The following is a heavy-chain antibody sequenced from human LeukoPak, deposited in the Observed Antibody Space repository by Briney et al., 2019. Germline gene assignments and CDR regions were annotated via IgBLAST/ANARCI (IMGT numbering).Heavy chain of an antibody. V-gene: IGHV3-23*01. D-gene: IGHD2-15*01. Sequence: GGSLRLSCAASGFTFSNYALNWVRQAPGKGLEWVSTIVGSGGSAYYADSVKGRFTISRDNSDNTLYLQMNNLRAEDTAIYYCAKEFCSGGSCGWFDSWGQGTLVTVSS. CDR1: GFTFSNYA. CDR3: AKEFCSGGSCGWFDS. CDR2: IVGSGGSA. J-gene: IGHJ5*01.